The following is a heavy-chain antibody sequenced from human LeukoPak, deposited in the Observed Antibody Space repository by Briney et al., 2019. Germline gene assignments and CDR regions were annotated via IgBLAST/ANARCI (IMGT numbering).Heavy chain of an antibody. D-gene: IGHD6-19*01. CDR1: GYTFTSYY. CDR3: ARDRRSDFGSGWYHFDY. J-gene: IGHJ4*02. CDR2: INPSGGST. Sequence: ASVKVSCKASGYTFTSYYMHWVRQAPGQGLEWMGIINPSGGSTSYAQKFQGRVTMTRDTSTSTVYMELSSLRSEDTAVYYCARDRRSDFGSGWYHFDYWGQGTLVTVSS. V-gene: IGHV1-46*01.